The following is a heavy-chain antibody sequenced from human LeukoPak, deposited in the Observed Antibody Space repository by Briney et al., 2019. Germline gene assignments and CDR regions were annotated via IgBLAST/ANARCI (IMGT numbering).Heavy chain of an antibody. Sequence: SETLSLTCTVSGGSVSSGSSYWSWIRQAPGKRPEWIGHIHYSGSTIYNPSLKSRVTISVDTSKNQFSLKLSSVTAADTAVYYCARVLYYYDSSGPLGGASFDYWGQGTLVTVSS. CDR3: ARVLYYYDSSGPLGGASFDY. CDR1: GGSVSSGSSY. V-gene: IGHV4-61*01. J-gene: IGHJ4*02. D-gene: IGHD3-22*01. CDR2: IHYSGST.